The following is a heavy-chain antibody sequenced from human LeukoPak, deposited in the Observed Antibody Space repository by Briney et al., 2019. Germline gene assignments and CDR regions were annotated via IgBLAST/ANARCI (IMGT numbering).Heavy chain of an antibody. J-gene: IGHJ4*02. Sequence: SETLSLTCTVSGGSISSGGYYWSWIRQPPGKGLEWIGYIYHSGSTYYNPSLKSRVTISVDRSKNQFSLKLSSVTAADTAVYYCASGDRLAAHGQIDYWGQGTLVTVSS. V-gene: IGHV4-30-2*01. D-gene: IGHD6-6*01. CDR3: ASGDRLAAHGQIDY. CDR2: IYHSGST. CDR1: GGSISSGGYY.